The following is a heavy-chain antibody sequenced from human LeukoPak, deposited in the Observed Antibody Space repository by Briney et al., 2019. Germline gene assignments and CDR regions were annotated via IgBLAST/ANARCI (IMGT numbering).Heavy chain of an antibody. CDR2: IYYSGST. J-gene: IGHJ4*02. D-gene: IGHD4-17*01. CDR3: ARGHYGDPIDFDY. CDR1: GGSISSYY. V-gene: IGHV4-59*01. Sequence: TSETLSLTCTVSGGSISSYYWSWIRQPPGKGLEWIGYIYYSGSTNYNPSLKSRVTISVDTSKNQFSLKLSSVTAADTAVYYCARGHYGDPIDFDYWGQGTLVTVS.